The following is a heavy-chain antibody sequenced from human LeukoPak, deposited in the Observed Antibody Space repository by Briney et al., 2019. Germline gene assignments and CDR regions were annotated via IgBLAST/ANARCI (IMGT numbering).Heavy chain of an antibody. CDR3: ARYKAAQYYYYYMDV. Sequence: SVKVSCRASGGTFSSYAISWVRQAPGQGLEWMGGIIPIFGTANYAQKFQGRVTITADKSTSTAYMEPSSLRSEDTAVYYCARYKAAQYYYYYMDVWGKGTTVTVSS. CDR2: IIPIFGTA. J-gene: IGHJ6*03. V-gene: IGHV1-69*06. CDR1: GGTFSSYA. D-gene: IGHD6-13*01.